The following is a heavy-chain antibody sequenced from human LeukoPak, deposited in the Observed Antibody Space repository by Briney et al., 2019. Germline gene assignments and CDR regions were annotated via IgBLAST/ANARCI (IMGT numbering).Heavy chain of an antibody. J-gene: IGHJ4*02. D-gene: IGHD3-16*01. Sequence: SETLSLTCTVSGGSISSYYWSWIRQPPGKGLERIGCIYYSGSTNYNPSLKSRVTISVDTSKNQFSLKLSSVTAADTAVYYCAAWPSLDDYWGQGTLVTVSS. CDR2: IYYSGST. CDR1: GGSISSYY. V-gene: IGHV4-59*01. CDR3: AAWPSLDDY.